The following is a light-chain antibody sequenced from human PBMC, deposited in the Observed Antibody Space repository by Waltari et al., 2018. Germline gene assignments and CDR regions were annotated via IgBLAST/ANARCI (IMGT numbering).Light chain of an antibody. CDR2: AAS. CDR1: QGVSTY. V-gene: IGKV1-8*01. J-gene: IGKJ1*01. Sequence: AIRMTQSPSSLSASIGDRVTISCRASQGVSTYFAWYQQKPGRAPSLLIHAASTLQTGVPSRFSGSGTGTDFTLTITCLQSADFALYFCQQYHDYPWTFGQGTKVEI. CDR3: QQYHDYPWT.